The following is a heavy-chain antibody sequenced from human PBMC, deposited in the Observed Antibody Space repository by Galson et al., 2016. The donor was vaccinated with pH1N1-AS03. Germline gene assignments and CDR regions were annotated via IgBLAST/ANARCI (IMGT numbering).Heavy chain of an antibody. J-gene: IGHJ3*01. D-gene: IGHD5-24*01. CDR3: AKGTKRPRRQFIGRDNSPSSGAFDV. CDR1: GFIFNNYA. Sequence: SLRLSCAASGFIFNNYAMNWVRQAPGKGLEWVSSVMGSGAATYYADSVRGRFTISRDNSKNTVSLQMTGLRAEDTAIYYCAKGTKRPRRQFIGRDNSPSSGAFDVWGRGTPVTVSS. CDR2: VMGSGAAT. V-gene: IGHV3-23*01.